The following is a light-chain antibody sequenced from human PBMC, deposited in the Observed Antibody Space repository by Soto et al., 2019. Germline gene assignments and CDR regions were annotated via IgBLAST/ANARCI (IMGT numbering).Light chain of an antibody. V-gene: IGLV1-40*01. CDR2: ANT. J-gene: IGLJ2*01. CDR1: SSYIGAGYD. Sequence: QSVLTQPPSVSGAPGQRVTISCTGSSSYIGAGYDVHWYQQLPGTAPKLLIYANTNRPSGVPDRFSGPKSGTSASLAITGLQAEDEADYYCQSYDDSLGGHVIFGGGTQLTVL. CDR3: QSYDDSLGGHVI.